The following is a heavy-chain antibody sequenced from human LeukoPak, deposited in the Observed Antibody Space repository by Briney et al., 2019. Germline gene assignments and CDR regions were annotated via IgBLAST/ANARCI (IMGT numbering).Heavy chain of an antibody. CDR1: GFTFSTYS. J-gene: IGHJ4*02. Sequence: GGSLRLSCAASGFTFSTYSMNWVRQAPGKGLEWVSYISSDSTVYYSDSVKGRFTTSRDNVKNSLHLQMNSLRAGDTAVYYCARGFWSASGYWGQGTLVTVSS. V-gene: IGHV3-48*01. CDR2: ISSDSTV. CDR3: ARGFWSASGY. D-gene: IGHD3-3*01.